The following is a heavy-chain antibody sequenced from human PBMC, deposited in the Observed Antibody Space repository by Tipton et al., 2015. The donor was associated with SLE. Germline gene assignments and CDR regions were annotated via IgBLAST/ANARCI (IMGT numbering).Heavy chain of an antibody. J-gene: IGHJ4*02. CDR1: GDSISTYY. V-gene: IGHV4-59*13. CDR2: IYHSGST. D-gene: IGHD2-15*01. CDR3: ARVVVHGDLDY. Sequence: NLSLTCTVSGDSISTYYCAWIRKPPGKGLEWIGYIYHSGSTNYNPSLKSRVTISVDTSKNQFSLRLSSVTAADTAVYYCARVVVHGDLDYWGQGTLVTVSS.